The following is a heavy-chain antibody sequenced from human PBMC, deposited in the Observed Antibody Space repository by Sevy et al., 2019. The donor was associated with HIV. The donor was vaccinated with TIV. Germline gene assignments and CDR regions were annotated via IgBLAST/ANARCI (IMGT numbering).Heavy chain of an antibody. CDR1: GFNIADYY. Sequence: GGSLRLSCTGSGFNIADYYMTWVRQAPGKGLDWVGFTITKNHGGTPEYGASVKGRFTISRDDSKNTIYLQMHSLKTEDTGIYYCARHAREAWRGSGVYYNVTDGFDPWGQGTLVTVSS. J-gene: IGHJ5*02. CDR2: TITKNHGGTP. CDR3: ARHAREAWRGSGVYYNVTDGFDP. D-gene: IGHD3-10*01. V-gene: IGHV3-49*04.